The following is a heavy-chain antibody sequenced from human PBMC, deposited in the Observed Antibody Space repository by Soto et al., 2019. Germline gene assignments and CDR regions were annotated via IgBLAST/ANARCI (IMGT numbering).Heavy chain of an antibody. CDR1: GYSFTTYW. CDR3: ARQATPGLFDY. V-gene: IGHV5-51*01. Sequence: PGESLKISCKGSGYSFTTYWIAWVRRMPGKGLEWMGNIYPGDSDTRYSPSFQGQVTISADKSTSTAYLQWGRLRASDTAIYYCARQATPGLFDYWGQGALVTVSS. J-gene: IGHJ4*02. CDR2: IYPGDSDT.